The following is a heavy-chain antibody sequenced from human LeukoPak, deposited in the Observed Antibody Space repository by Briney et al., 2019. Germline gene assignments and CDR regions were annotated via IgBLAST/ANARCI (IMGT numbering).Heavy chain of an antibody. CDR2: ISSNGGST. V-gene: IGHV3-64*01. Sequence: PGGSLRRSCAASGFTFSSYAMHWVRQAPGKGLEYVSAISSNGGSTYYANSVKGRFTISRDNSKNTLYLQMGSLRAEDMAVYYCARDKYYDSSGYYFYFDYWGQGTLVTVSS. D-gene: IGHD3-22*01. CDR3: ARDKYYDSSGYYFYFDY. J-gene: IGHJ4*02. CDR1: GFTFSSYA.